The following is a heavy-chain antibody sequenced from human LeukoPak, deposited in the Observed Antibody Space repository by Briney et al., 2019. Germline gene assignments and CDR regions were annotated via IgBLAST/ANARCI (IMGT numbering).Heavy chain of an antibody. CDR2: IYYSGTT. Sequence: PSETLSLTCTVSVGSINRGFYYWGWIRQPPGKGLAWVGSIYYSGTTYYNPSLKSRVTISVDKTSNQSSLQLTSVTVADTAVYFCARHRPSSTMSGIALWGQGTLVTVSS. CDR1: VGSINRGFYY. CDR3: ARHRPSSTMSGIAL. V-gene: IGHV4-39*01. D-gene: IGHD2-21*01. J-gene: IGHJ4*02.